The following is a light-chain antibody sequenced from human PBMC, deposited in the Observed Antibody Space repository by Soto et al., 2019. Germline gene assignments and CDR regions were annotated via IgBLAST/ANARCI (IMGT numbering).Light chain of an antibody. J-gene: IGLJ2*01. V-gene: IGLV5-45*03. CDR2: YKSDSDK. Sequence: QSVLTQPSSLSASPGASASLTCTLRSGINVGTYRIYWYQQKPGSPPQYLLRYKSDSDKQQGSGVPSRFSGSKDASANAGILLISGLQSDDEADYYCSSYTSSSPHVIFGGGTQLTVL. CDR1: SGINVGTYR. CDR3: SSYTSSSPHVI.